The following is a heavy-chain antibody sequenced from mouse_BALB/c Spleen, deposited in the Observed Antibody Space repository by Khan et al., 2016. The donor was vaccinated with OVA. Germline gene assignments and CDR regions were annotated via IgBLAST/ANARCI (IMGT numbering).Heavy chain of an antibody. D-gene: IGHD2-14*01. V-gene: IGHV1-4*01. CDR2: INPSNGYT. J-gene: IGHJ3*01. CDR1: GYTFTTYT. CDR3: AREGAYYRSDGWFSY. Sequence: QMQLEESGAELARPGASVKMSCKASGYTFTTYTMHWVKQRPGQGLEWIGYINPSNGYTNYNQKFKDKSTLTADKSSSTAYMQLSCLTSDYSAVYYCAREGAYYRSDGWFSYWCQGTLVTVSA.